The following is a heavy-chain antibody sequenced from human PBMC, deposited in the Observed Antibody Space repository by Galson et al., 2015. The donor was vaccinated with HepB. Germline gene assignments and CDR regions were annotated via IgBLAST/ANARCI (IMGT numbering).Heavy chain of an antibody. CDR2: IYYSGST. D-gene: IGHD6-13*01. Sequence: ETLSLTCTVSGGSISSSSYYWGWIRQPPGKGLEWIGSIYYSGSTYYNPSLKSRVTISVDTSKNQFSLKLSSVTAADTAVYYCARLIAAAGDGGYYFDYWGQGTLVTVSS. J-gene: IGHJ4*02. CDR1: GGSISSSSYY. CDR3: ARLIAAAGDGGYYFDY. V-gene: IGHV4-39*01.